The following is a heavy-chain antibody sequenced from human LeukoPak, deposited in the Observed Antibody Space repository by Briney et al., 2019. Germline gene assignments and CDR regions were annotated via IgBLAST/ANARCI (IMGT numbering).Heavy chain of an antibody. V-gene: IGHV5-51*01. Sequence: GESLKVSCKASGYIFTNYWIGWVRQMPGKGLEWMGIIYPRDSDTRYSPSFQGQVTVSADKSISTAYLQWNTLEASDTAMYYCARRQYSGYDFDFWGQGTLVTVSS. J-gene: IGHJ4*02. CDR3: ARRQYSGYDFDF. CDR2: IYPRDSDT. CDR1: GYIFTNYW. D-gene: IGHD5-12*01.